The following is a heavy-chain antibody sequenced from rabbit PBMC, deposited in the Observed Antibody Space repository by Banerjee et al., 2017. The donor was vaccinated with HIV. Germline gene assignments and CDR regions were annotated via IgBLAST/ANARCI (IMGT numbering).Heavy chain of an antibody. Sequence: FDFSSYYMSWVRQAPGKGLEWIGIIYAGSGSAYYASWVNGRFTISSDNAQNTVDLQMNSLTAADTATYFCARDSLYAGYAGYGYAFNLWGPGTLVTVS. D-gene: IGHD6-1*01. CDR1: FDFSSYY. J-gene: IGHJ4*01. V-gene: IGHV1S7*01. CDR2: IYAGSGSA. CDR3: ARDSLYAGYAGYGYAFNL.